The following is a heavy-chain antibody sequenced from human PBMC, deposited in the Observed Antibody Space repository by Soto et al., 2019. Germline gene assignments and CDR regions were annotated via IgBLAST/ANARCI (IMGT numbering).Heavy chain of an antibody. CDR2: IYYSGST. CDR1: DGSISSSSYY. V-gene: IGHV4-39*01. D-gene: IGHD4-17*01. Sequence: PTETLSLTCTVPDGSISSSSYYWGWIRQPPGKGLEWIGSIYYSGSTYYNPSLKSRVTISVDTSKNQFSLKLSSVTAADTAVYYCAIPTVTTWNFDYWGQGTLVTVSS. J-gene: IGHJ4*02. CDR3: AIPTVTTWNFDY.